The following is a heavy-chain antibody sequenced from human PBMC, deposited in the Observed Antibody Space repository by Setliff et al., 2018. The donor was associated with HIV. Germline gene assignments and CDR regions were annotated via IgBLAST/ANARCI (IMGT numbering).Heavy chain of an antibody. CDR1: GFTFSDHY. D-gene: IGHD3-16*02. CDR3: AKVFWGSYPTPDAFDI. V-gene: IGHV3-72*01. Sequence: PGGSLRLSCTASGFTFSDHYMDWVRQAPGKGLEWIGRIRNRANSHTTEYAASRKGRFTISRDDSKNSLYLQMKSLKTEDTAVYYCAKVFWGSYPTPDAFDIWGQGTMVTVSS. J-gene: IGHJ3*02. CDR2: IRNRANSHTT.